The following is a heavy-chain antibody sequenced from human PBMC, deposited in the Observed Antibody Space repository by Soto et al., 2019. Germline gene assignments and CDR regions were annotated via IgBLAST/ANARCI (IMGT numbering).Heavy chain of an antibody. CDR2: IKTDGSVT. Sequence: GGSLGLACAGSGFACSSCWMHWVRQAPGKGLVWVSRIKTDGSVTTYADSVKGRFTISRDNAKNTLYLQMNTLRAEDTAVYYCARDLGGSHDYWGRGTLVTVS. CDR1: GFACSSCW. CDR3: ARDLGGSHDY. J-gene: IGHJ4*02. V-gene: IGHV3-74*01. D-gene: IGHD3-16*01.